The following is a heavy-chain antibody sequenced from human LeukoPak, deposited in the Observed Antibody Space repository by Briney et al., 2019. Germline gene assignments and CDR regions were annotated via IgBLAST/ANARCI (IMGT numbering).Heavy chain of an antibody. Sequence: GGSLRLSCAASGFTFDDYGMHWVRQAPGKGLEWVAFIRYDGSNKYYADSVKGRFTISRDNSKNTLYLQMNSLRAEDTAVYYCAKPPTYYYDSSGLDYWGQGTLVTVSS. CDR1: GFTFDDYG. CDR3: AKPPTYYYDSSGLDY. D-gene: IGHD3-22*01. J-gene: IGHJ4*02. V-gene: IGHV3-30*02. CDR2: IRYDGSNK.